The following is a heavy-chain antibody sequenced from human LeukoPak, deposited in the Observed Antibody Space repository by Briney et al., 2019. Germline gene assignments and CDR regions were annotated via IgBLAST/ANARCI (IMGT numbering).Heavy chain of an antibody. CDR2: IGTTGDT. D-gene: IGHD2-8*01. CDR3: ARERSMLRLFALDV. CDR1: GFTFSTYD. J-gene: IGHJ6*02. Sequence: PGGSLRLSCAASGFTFSTYDMHWVRQVTGKGLEWVSGIGTTGDTYYSGSAKGRFTISREDAKNSVYLQMNSLRAGDTAVYYCARERSMLRLFALDVWGQGTTVTVSS. V-gene: IGHV3-13*01.